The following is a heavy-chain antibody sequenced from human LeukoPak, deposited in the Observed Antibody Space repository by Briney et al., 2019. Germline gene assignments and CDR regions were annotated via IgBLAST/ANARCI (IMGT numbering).Heavy chain of an antibody. CDR3: ARVRAAAGLFQH. J-gene: IGHJ1*01. CDR1: GYTFTSYG. V-gene: IGHV1-18*01. CDR2: ISAYNGNT. D-gene: IGHD6-13*01. Sequence: ASVKVSCKASGYTFTSYGISWVRQAPGQGLEWMGWISAYNGNTNYAQKLQGRGTMTTDTSTSTAYMELRSLRSDDTAVYYCARVRAAAGLFQHWGQGTLVTVSS.